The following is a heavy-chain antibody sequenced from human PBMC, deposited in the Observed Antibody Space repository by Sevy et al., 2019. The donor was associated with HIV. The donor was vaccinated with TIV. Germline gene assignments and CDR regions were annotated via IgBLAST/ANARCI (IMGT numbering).Heavy chain of an antibody. J-gene: IGHJ4*02. V-gene: IGHV1-46*04. CDR2: IDPTGGST. Sequence: ASVKVSRKASGYRFTRFYFHWVRQAPGQGLEWMGIIDPTGGSTTYAQKLQDRVTMTRDTSTTTIYMELRSLRSDDTGMYFCVAIMDGRFDHWGQGTLVTVSS. D-gene: IGHD2-2*02. CDR3: VAIMDGRFDH. CDR1: GYRFTRFY.